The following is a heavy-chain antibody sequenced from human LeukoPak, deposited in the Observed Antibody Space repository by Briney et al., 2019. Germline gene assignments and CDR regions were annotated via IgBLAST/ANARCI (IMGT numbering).Heavy chain of an antibody. CDR3: ASDYCSSTSCNFDY. J-gene: IGHJ4*02. Sequence: GGSLRLSCAASGFTFSSYGMHWVRQAPGKGLEWVAVIRYDGSNKYYADSVKGRFTISRDNSKNTLYLQMNSLRAEDTAVYYCASDYCSSTSCNFDYWGQGTLVTVSS. CDR1: GFTFSSYG. V-gene: IGHV3-33*01. D-gene: IGHD2-2*01. CDR2: IRYDGSNK.